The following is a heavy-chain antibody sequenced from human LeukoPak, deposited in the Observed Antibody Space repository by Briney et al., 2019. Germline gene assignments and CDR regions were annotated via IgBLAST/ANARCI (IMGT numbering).Heavy chain of an antibody. V-gene: IGHV3-7*03. CDR3: ARDQFDTWSRRGNFDS. J-gene: IGHJ4*02. CDR1: GFTLSSYG. Sequence: GGSLRLSCAASGFTLSSYGMHWVRQAPGKGLEWVANIKLDGSEKNYVDSVKGRFTISRDNTKNSLYLQMNSLRVEDTAVFYCARDQFDTWSRRGNFDSWGQGTLVIVSS. CDR2: IKLDGSEK. D-gene: IGHD3-3*01.